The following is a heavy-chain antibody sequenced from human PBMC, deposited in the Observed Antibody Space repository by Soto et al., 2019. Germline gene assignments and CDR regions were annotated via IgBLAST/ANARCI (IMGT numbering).Heavy chain of an antibody. V-gene: IGHV4-39*01. Sequence: PSETLSLTCNVSGGSISNSNYYWGWIRQPPGKGLEWIGSIYYTGNTYYNPSLKSRVTISVDTSKNQFSLRLGSVTAADTAVYYCARHSYYSNPLRFDPWGQGTLVTVSS. CDR1: GGSISNSNYY. J-gene: IGHJ5*02. CDR2: IYYTGNT. D-gene: IGHD4-4*01. CDR3: ARHSYYSNPLRFDP.